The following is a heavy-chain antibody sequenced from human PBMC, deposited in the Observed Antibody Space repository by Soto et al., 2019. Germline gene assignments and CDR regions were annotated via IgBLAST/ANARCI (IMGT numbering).Heavy chain of an antibody. CDR3: ARDIVATSGYYYGMDV. CDR2: IYYSGST. CDR1: GGSISSGGYY. D-gene: IGHD5-12*01. J-gene: IGHJ6*02. V-gene: IGHV4-31*03. Sequence: PSETLSLTCTVSGGSISSGGYYWSWIRQHPGKGLEWIGYIYYSGSTYYNPSLKSRVTISVDTYKNQFSLKLSSVTAADTAVYYCARDIVATSGYYYGMDVWGQGTTVTVSS.